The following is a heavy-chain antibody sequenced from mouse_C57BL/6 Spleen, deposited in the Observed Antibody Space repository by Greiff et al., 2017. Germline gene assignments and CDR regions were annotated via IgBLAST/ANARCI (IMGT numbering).Heavy chain of an antibody. CDR3: ARGGVTFWYFDV. CDR1: GFTFRSYA. D-gene: IGHD2-2*01. CDR2: ISDGGSYT. Sequence: VQLKESGGGLVKPGGSLTLSCAASGFTFRSYAMSWVRQTPETRLEWVATISDGGSYTYYPDNVKGRFTISRDHAKNNLYLQMSQLKSEDTAMYYCARGGVTFWYFDVWGTGTTVTVSS. J-gene: IGHJ1*03. V-gene: IGHV5-4*01.